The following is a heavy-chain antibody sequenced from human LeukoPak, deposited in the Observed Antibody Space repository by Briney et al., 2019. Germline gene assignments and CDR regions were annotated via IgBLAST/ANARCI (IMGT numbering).Heavy chain of an antibody. V-gene: IGHV1-46*01. CDR1: GYTFTSYY. CDR3: ARDRLPATAGY. J-gene: IGHJ4*02. CDR2: INHSGGST. Sequence: GASVKVSCKASGYTFTSYYMHWVRQAPGQGLEWMGIINHSGGSTSYAQKFQGRVTMTRDTSTSTVYMELSSLRSEDTAVYYCARDRLPATAGYWGQGTLVTVSS. D-gene: IGHD2-2*01.